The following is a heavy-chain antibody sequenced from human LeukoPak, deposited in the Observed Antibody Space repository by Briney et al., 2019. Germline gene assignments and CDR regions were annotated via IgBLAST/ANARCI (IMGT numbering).Heavy chain of an antibody. J-gene: IGHJ6*03. CDR1: GYTFTSYA. V-gene: IGHV1-3*03. CDR2: INAGNGNT. D-gene: IGHD3-16*01. Sequence: GASVKVSCKASGYTFTSYAMHWVRQAPGQRLEWMGWINAGNGNTKYSQEFQGRVTITRDTSASTAYMELSSLRSEDMAVYYCARSIMITFGGVSRPDYMDVWGKGTTVTVSS. CDR3: ARSIMITFGGVSRPDYMDV.